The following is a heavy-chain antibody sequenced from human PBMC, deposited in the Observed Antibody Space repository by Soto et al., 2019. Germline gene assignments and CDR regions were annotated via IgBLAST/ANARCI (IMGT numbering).Heavy chain of an antibody. CDR2: IYSSGST. J-gene: IGHJ4*02. V-gene: IGHV4-59*08. Sequence: QVQLQESGPGLVKPSETLSLTCTVSGGSISGYYWSWIRQPPGKGLQWIGYIYSSGSTNNNPSLKSRVTISVDTSKNQFSLNLSSVTAADTAVYYCARQRRDFDYWGQGSLVTVSS. CDR1: GGSISGYY. CDR3: ARQRRDFDY.